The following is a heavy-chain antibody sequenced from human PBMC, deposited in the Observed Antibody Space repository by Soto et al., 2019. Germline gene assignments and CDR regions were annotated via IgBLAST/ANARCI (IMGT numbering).Heavy chain of an antibody. Sequence: PGGSLRLSCAASGFTFSSYLMSWVRQAPGKGLEWVANIKQDGSEKYYVDSVKGRFTISRDNAKNSLYLQMNSLRAEDTAVYYCARFLPRAYFDYWGQGTLVTVSS. V-gene: IGHV3-7*01. CDR3: ARFLPRAYFDY. CDR2: IKQDGSEK. J-gene: IGHJ4*02. CDR1: GFTFSSYL.